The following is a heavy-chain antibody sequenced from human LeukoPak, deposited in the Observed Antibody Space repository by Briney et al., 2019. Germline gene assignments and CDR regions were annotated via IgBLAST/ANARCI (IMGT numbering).Heavy chain of an antibody. Sequence: GGSLXXSCAASGFTFKNYGMSWVRQAPGKGLEWVSGISGSGGRKYYADSVKGGFTISRDNSKNRVYLQMNSLRAEDTAVYYCAKGSNWGWGYYFDYWGQGTLVTVSS. V-gene: IGHV3-23*01. CDR1: GFTFKNYG. D-gene: IGHD7-27*01. CDR2: ISGSGGRK. CDR3: AKGSNWGWGYYFDY. J-gene: IGHJ4*02.